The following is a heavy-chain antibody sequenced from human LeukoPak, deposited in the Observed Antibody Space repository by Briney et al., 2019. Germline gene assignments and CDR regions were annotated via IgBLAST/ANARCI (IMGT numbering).Heavy chain of an antibody. CDR1: GFTFNTYW. D-gene: IGHD3-16*01. CDR2: IAQDGSEE. V-gene: IGHV3-7*01. J-gene: IGHJ3*01. Sequence: GGSLRLSCAASGFTFNTYWMTWVRQAPGKGLEWVANIAQDGSEEFYVDSVKGRFTISKDNAVNSLYLQMNSLRAEDTAVYYCARDLSPTQGSVWFDAFDVWGQGTTVTVSS. CDR3: ARDLSPTQGSVWFDAFDV.